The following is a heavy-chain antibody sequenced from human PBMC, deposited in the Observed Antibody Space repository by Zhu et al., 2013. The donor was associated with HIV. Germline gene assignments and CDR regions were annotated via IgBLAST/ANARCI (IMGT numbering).Heavy chain of an antibody. CDR3: ARRRGWVSPFDR. Sequence: QVQLVQSGGEVKKPGASVKVSCKASGYTFTNYGISYLRQAPGQGLEWMGWISVYNGNTNYAQKFQGRITMTTDTSTSTVYMELRSLRSDDTAVYYCARRRGWVSPFDRWGQGTLVTVSS. J-gene: IGHJ5*02. CDR2: ISVYNGNT. V-gene: IGHV1-18*01. CDR1: GYTFTNYG. D-gene: IGHD1-26*01.